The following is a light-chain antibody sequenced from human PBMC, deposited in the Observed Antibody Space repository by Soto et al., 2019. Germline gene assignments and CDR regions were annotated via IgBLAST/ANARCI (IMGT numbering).Light chain of an antibody. CDR3: SSYTITHIPVI. Sequence: QSALTQPASLSGSPGQSITISCTGTSSDIGAYDYVSWYQQHPGEAPKLIIYEVSNRPSGVSNRFSGSKSDNTASLTITGLQAEDEASYYCSSYTITHIPVIFGGGTQLTVL. CDR1: SSDIGAYDY. V-gene: IGLV2-14*01. CDR2: EVS. J-gene: IGLJ7*01.